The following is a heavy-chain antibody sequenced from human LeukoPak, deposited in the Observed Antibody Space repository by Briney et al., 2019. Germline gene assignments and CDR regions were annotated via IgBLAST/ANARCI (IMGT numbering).Heavy chain of an antibody. CDR2: INPNSGGT. D-gene: IGHD3-22*01. Sequence: ASVKVSCEASGYTFTGYYMHWVRQAPGQGLEWMGWINPNSGGTNYAQKFQGRVTMTRDTSISTAYMELSRLRSDDSGVYYCAPSHYDSTTYYYDYWGQGTLVTVSS. V-gene: IGHV1-2*02. J-gene: IGHJ4*02. CDR3: APSHYDSTTYYYDY. CDR1: GYTFTGYY.